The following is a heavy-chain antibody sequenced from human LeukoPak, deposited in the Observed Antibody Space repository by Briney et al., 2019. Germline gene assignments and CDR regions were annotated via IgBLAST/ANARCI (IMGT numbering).Heavy chain of an antibody. D-gene: IGHD3-3*01. Sequence: PGGSLRLSCAASGFTFSSYEMNWVRQAPGKGLEWVSAIGGSGGSTYYADSVKGRFTISRDNSKNTLYLQMNSLRAEDTALYYCARDPGVVAFHYFDYWGQGTLVTVSS. CDR3: ARDPGVVAFHYFDY. V-gene: IGHV3-23*01. J-gene: IGHJ4*02. CDR2: IGGSGGST. CDR1: GFTFSSYE.